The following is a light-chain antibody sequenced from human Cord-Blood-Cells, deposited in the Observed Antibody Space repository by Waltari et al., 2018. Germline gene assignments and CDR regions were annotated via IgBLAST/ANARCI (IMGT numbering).Light chain of an antibody. CDR1: QSISSW. J-gene: IGKJ1*01. CDR3: QQYNSYWT. V-gene: IGKV1-5*03. Sequence: DIQMTQSPSTLSASVGDRVTITCRASQSISSWLAWDHPKPGQAPKLLIYKASSLESGVPSRFSGSGSGTEFTLTISSLQPDDFATYYGQQYNSYWTFGQGTKVEIK. CDR2: KAS.